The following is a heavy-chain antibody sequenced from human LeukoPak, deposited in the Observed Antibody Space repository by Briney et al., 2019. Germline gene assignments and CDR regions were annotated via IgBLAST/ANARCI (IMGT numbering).Heavy chain of an antibody. Sequence: GASVKVSCKASGGTFSSYTISWVRQAPGQGLEWMGRIIPILGIANYAQKFQGRVTITADKSTSTAYMELSSLRAEDTAVYYCARDGSCSSTSCYFRGEFDYWGQGTLVTVSS. CDR3: ARDGSCSSTSCYFRGEFDY. J-gene: IGHJ4*02. CDR1: GGTFSSYT. D-gene: IGHD2-2*01. V-gene: IGHV1-69*04. CDR2: IIPILGIA.